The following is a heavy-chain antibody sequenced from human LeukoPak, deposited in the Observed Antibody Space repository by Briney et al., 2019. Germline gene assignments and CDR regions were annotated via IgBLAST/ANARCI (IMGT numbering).Heavy chain of an antibody. J-gene: IGHJ5*02. CDR2: ISGSGGST. V-gene: IGHV3-23*01. Sequence: PGGSLRLSCAASGFTFSSYAMSWVRQAPGKGLEWVSGISGSGGSTYYADSVKGRFTISRDNSKNTLYLQMNSLRAEDTAVYYCATQSTRTVPGEPWGQGTLVTVSS. CDR1: GFTFSSYA. CDR3: ATQSTRTVPGEP. D-gene: IGHD1-1*01.